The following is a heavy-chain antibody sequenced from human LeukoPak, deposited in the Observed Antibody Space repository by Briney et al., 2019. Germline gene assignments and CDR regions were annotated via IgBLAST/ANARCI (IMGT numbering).Heavy chain of an antibody. V-gene: IGHV1-69*06. D-gene: IGHD3-22*01. CDR2: IIPIFGTE. CDR3: AAEYDSSDGDYYFDY. Sequence: GASVKVSCKASGSTFSSYAISWVRQAPGQGLEWMGGIIPIFGTENYAQKFQGRVTITADKSTSTAYMELSSLRSEDTAVYYCAAEYDSSDGDYYFDYWGQGTLVTVSS. J-gene: IGHJ4*02. CDR1: GSTFSSYA.